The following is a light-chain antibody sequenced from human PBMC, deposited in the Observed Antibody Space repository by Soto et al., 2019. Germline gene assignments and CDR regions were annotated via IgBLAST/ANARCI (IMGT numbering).Light chain of an antibody. CDR1: QSVSSSY. CDR2: GAS. J-gene: IGKJ1*01. Sequence: ELGLTQSPGTLPLSPGERATLSCRASQSVSSSYLASYQQKPGQAPRLLIYGASSRATGIPDRFSGSGSGSDFSLCVSRREPEDFAVDYCQQYGGAPRAFGQGTKVDSK. CDR3: QQYGGAPRA. V-gene: IGKV3-20*01.